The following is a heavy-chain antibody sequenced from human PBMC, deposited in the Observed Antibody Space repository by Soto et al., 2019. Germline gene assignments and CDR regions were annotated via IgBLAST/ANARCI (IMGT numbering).Heavy chain of an antibody. CDR1: GYTFTSYG. J-gene: IGHJ3*02. V-gene: IGHV1-18*01. D-gene: IGHD2-8*02. Sequence: ASVRVSCKASGYTFTSYGISWVRQAPGQGLEWMGWISAYNGNTNYAQKLQGRVTMTTDTSTSTAYKELRSLRSDDTAVYYCARDLVGFDAFDIWGQGTMVTVSS. CDR2: ISAYNGNT. CDR3: ARDLVGFDAFDI.